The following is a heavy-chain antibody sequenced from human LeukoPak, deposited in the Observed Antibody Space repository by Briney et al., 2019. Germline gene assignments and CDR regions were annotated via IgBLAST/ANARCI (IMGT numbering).Heavy chain of an antibody. CDR1: GFTFSNYA. D-gene: IGHD2-2*02. J-gene: IGHJ6*02. CDR2: ITDSGGST. CDR3: AKYVLRDCSSTRCYNNYGLDV. V-gene: IGHV3-23*01. Sequence: GGSLRLCCGGSGFTFSNYAMNWVRQAPRMGLERVSGITDSGGSTYYAEYVKGRFTISRDSSKNTLYLQMTNLRAEDTAVYYCAKYVLRDCSSTRCYNNYGLDVWGQGTTVTVSS.